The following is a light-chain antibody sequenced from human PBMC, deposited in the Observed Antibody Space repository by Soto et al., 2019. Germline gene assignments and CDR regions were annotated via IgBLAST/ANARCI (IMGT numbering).Light chain of an antibody. V-gene: IGLV2-23*02. CDR1: SNDVGGYDL. CDR2: EAT. CDR3: CSFAGGATFV. J-gene: IGLJ2*01. Sequence: QSALTQPASVSGSPEQSITISCSGTSNDVGGYDLVSWYQQHPGKAPRLIIYEATKRPSGVSDRFSASKSGNTASLTISALQAEDEAYYSCCSFAGGATFVFGGGTKLTVL.